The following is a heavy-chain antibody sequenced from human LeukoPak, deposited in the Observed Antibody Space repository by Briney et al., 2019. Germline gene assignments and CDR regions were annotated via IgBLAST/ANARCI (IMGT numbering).Heavy chain of an antibody. CDR2: ISGSGGST. CDR1: GFTFSSYA. CDR3: AKDRTVGASYWYFDL. Sequence: GGSLRLSCAASGFTFSSYAMSWLRQAPGKGLEWVSAISGSGGSTYYADSVKGRFTISRDNSKNTLYLQMNSLRAEDTAVYYCAKDRTVGASYWYFDLWGRGTLVTVSS. J-gene: IGHJ2*01. V-gene: IGHV3-23*01. D-gene: IGHD1-26*01.